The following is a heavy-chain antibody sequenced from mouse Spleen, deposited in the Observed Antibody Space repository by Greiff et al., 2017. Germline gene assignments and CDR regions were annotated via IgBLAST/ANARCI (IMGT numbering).Heavy chain of an antibody. Sequence: QVQLQQSGAELVKPGASVKISCKASGYAFSSYWMNWVKQRPGKGLEWIGQIYPGDGDTNYNGKFMGKATLTADKSSSTAYMQLSSLTSEDSAVYFCARNGYDGAWFAYWGQGTLVTVSA. CDR3: ARNGYDGAWFAY. V-gene: IGHV1-80*01. J-gene: IGHJ3*01. D-gene: IGHD2-2*01. CDR2: IYPGDGDT. CDR1: GYAFSSYW.